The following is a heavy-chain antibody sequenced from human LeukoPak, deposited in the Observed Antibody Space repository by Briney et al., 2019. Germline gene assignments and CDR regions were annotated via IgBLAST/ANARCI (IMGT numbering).Heavy chain of an antibody. CDR3: ARLPLGDDYGDLDYFDY. CDR2: ISAYNGNT. V-gene: IGHV1-18*04. CDR1: GYTFTSYG. D-gene: IGHD4-17*01. Sequence: GASVKVSCKASGYTFTSYGISWVRQAPGQGLEWMGWISAYNGNTNYAQKRQGRVTMTTDTSTSTAYMELRSLRSDDTAVYYCARLPLGDDYGDLDYFDYWGQGTLVTVSS. J-gene: IGHJ4*02.